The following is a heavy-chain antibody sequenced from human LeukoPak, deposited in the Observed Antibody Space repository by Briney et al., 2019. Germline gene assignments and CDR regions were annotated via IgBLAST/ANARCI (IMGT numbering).Heavy chain of an antibody. Sequence: PGESLRLSCAASGFTFSTYSLNWLRLAPGKGLEWVSSICPDKYYVDSVKGRFTISRDNAKSSLYLQMNSLRAEDTAVYYCVRGGYRGFDYEYWGQGTLVTVSS. CDR2: ICPDK. CDR3: VRGGYRGFDYEY. CDR1: GFTFSTYS. V-gene: IGHV3-21*01. J-gene: IGHJ4*02. D-gene: IGHD5-12*01.